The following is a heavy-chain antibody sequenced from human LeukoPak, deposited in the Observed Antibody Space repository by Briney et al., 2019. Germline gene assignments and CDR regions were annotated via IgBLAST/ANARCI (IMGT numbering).Heavy chain of an antibody. V-gene: IGHV3-49*04. CDR3: TREINGDGFDY. J-gene: IGHJ4*02. CDR1: GFTFGDYA. D-gene: IGHD5-24*01. Sequence: GGSLRLSCTASGFTFGDYAMSWVRQAPGKGLEWVGFIRSKAYGGTTEYAASVKGRFTISRDDSKSIAYLQMNSLKTEDTAVYYCTREINGDGFDYWGQGTLVTVSS. CDR2: IRSKAYGGTT.